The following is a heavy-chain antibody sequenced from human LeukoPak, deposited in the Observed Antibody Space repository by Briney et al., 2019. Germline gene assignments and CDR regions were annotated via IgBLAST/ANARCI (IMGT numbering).Heavy chain of an antibody. CDR2: IQQDGGER. D-gene: IGHD3-22*01. CDR3: ARARGHYYDRSGYYLRY. V-gene: IGHV3-7*01. Sequence: GGSLRLSCAASGFTFSSYAMHWVRQAPGKGLEWVANIQQDGGERYYVGSVKGRFTISRDNAKNSLYLQMNSLRAEDTAVYYCARARGHYYDRSGYYLRYWGQGTLVTVSS. CDR1: GFTFSSYA. J-gene: IGHJ4*02.